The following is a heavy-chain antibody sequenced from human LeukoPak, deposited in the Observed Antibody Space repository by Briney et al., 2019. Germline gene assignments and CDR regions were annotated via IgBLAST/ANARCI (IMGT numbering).Heavy chain of an antibody. CDR2: IYHSGST. CDR3: ARGDQYSYGPFFDY. D-gene: IGHD5-18*01. J-gene: IGHJ4*02. CDR1: GGSISSSHW. Sequence: PSETLSLTCAVSGGSISSSHWWSWVRQPPGKGLEWIGEIYHSGSTNYNPSLKSRVTISVDTSKNQFSLKLSSVTAADTAVYYCARGDQYSYGPFFDYWGQGTLVTVSS. V-gene: IGHV4-4*02.